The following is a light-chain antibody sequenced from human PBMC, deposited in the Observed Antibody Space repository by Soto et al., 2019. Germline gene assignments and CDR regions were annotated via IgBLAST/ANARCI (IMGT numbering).Light chain of an antibody. Sequence: EIVMTQSPATLSVSPGERATLSCRASQSVSSSLAWYQHKPGQAPRLLIYGASIRATGIPGRFSSSGSGTDCTLTISSLQSEDFAAYYCQQYSNRYTFGQGTKLEIK. CDR2: GAS. V-gene: IGKV3D-15*01. J-gene: IGKJ2*01. CDR1: QSVSSS. CDR3: QQYSNRYT.